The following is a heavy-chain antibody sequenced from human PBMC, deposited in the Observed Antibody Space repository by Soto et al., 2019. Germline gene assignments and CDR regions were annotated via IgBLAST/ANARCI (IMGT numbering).Heavy chain of an antibody. CDR2: ITWNSRVL. D-gene: IGHD3-3*01. CDR3: AKGIYDFWSPYYSDS. Sequence: SVRLSCVGTGLNFDDFAMHWVRQAPGKGLEWASGITWNSRVLAYADSVKGRFTISRDNARNSLYLQMDSLRDEDTALYYCAKGIYDFWSPYYSDSWGQGTMLTVSS. J-gene: IGHJ4*02. CDR1: GLNFDDFA. V-gene: IGHV3-9*01.